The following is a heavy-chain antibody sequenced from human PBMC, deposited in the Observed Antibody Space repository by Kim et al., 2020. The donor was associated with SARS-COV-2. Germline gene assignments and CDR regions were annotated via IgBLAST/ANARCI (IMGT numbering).Heavy chain of an antibody. CDR2: IYHSGST. CDR3: ARAPLPRGAYYYDSSGYYFSWFDP. V-gene: IGHV4-4*02. Sequence: SETLSLTCAVSGGSISSSNWWSWVRQPPGKGLEWIGEIYHSGSTNYNPSLKSRVTISVDKSKNQFSLKLSSVTAADTAVYYCARAPLPRGAYYYDSSGYYFSWFDPWGQGTLVTVSS. J-gene: IGHJ5*02. D-gene: IGHD3-22*01. CDR1: GGSISSSNW.